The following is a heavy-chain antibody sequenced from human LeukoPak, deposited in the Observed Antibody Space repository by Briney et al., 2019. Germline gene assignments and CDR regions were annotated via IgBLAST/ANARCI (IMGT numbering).Heavy chain of an antibody. Sequence: PGGSLRLSCAASGFTVSSNYMSWVRQAPGKELEWVSLIYSGGSTYYADSVKGRFTISRDNSKNTLYLQMNSLRAEDTAVYYCARLDTALVSYYYYYFMDVWGKGTTVTVSS. CDR3: ARLDTALVSYYYYYFMDV. V-gene: IGHV3-53*01. J-gene: IGHJ6*03. D-gene: IGHD5-18*01. CDR1: GFTVSSNY. CDR2: IYSGGST.